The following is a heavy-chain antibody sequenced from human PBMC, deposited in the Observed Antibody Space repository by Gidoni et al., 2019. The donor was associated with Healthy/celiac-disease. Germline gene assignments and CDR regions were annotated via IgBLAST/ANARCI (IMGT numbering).Heavy chain of an antibody. J-gene: IGHJ6*02. CDR3: AKGVTIYYYGMDV. V-gene: IGHV3-9*01. Sequence: EVQLVESGGGLAQPGRSLRLSCAASGFTFDDYAMHWVRQAPGKGLEWVSGISWNSGTIGYADSVKGRFTISRDNAKNSLYLQMNSLRAEDTALYYCAKGVTIYYYGMDVWGQGTTVTVSS. D-gene: IGHD4-4*01. CDR2: ISWNSGTI. CDR1: GFTFDDYA.